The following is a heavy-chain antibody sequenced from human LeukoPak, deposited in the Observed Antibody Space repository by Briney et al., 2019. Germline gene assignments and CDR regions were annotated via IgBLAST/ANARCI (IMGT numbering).Heavy chain of an antibody. CDR2: IRHDGSDK. CDR1: AFTSSNYW. V-gene: IGHV3-7*01. J-gene: IGHJ4*02. CDR3: APYNSDWGGSDY. D-gene: IGHD5-24*01. Sequence: GGSLRLSCDASAFTSSNYWMSWVRQAPGKGLEWLANIRHDGSDKYYVDSVKGRFTISRDNAENSVYLQMKSLRAEDTAIYYCAPYNSDWGGSDYWGQGTLVTVSS.